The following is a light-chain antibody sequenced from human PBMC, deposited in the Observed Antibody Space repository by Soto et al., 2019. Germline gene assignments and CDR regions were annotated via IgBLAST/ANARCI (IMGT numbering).Light chain of an antibody. CDR2: GAS. J-gene: IGKJ2*01. Sequence: DIVLTQSPGTLSLSPGERATLSCRASQSVGNNYLAWYQQNPGQTPRLLISGASNRATGIPDRFSGSGSGTDFTLTISRLEPEDFAAYYCLHYGRSPPLYTFRQGTKLEIK. CDR3: LHYGRSPPLYT. V-gene: IGKV3-20*01. CDR1: QSVGNNY.